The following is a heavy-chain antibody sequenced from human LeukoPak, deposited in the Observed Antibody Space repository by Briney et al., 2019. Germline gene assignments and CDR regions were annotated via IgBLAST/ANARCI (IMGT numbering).Heavy chain of an antibody. Sequence: ASVKVSCKASGYTFSSHGISWVRQAPGQGLEWMGWITTYNGNTNYALKLQDRLTMTTDTSTSTAYMELRSLISDDTAVYYCARSPYSSSSYNYMDVWGKGTTVTVSS. CDR2: ITTYNGNT. D-gene: IGHD6-6*01. J-gene: IGHJ6*03. CDR3: ARSPYSSSSYNYMDV. CDR1: GYTFSSHG. V-gene: IGHV1-18*01.